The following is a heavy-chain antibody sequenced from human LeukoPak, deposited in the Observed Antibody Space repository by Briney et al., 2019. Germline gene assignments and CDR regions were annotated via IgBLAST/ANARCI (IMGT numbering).Heavy chain of an antibody. J-gene: IGHJ1*01. CDR1: GFTVSSNY. Sequence: GGSLRLSCAASGFTVSSNYMSWVCQAPGKGLQWVSVIYSGGSTYYADSVKGRFTISRDNSKNTLYLQMNSLRAEDTAVYYCARQDRYRYYYDSSGHISHWGQGTLVTVSS. D-gene: IGHD3-22*01. CDR3: ARQDRYRYYYDSSGHISH. V-gene: IGHV3-53*01. CDR2: IYSGGST.